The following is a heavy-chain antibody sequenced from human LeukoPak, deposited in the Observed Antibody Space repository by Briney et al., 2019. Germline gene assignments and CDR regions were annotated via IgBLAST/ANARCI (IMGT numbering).Heavy chain of an antibody. CDR1: GFTFSSYA. D-gene: IGHD6-19*01. Sequence: GGSLLLSCAASGFTFSSYAMSWVRQAPGKGLEWVSAISGSGGSTYYADSVKGRFTISRDNSKNTLYLQMNSLRAEDTAVYYCAKCLGVAVAGGSLRYYYGMDVWGQGTTVTVSS. J-gene: IGHJ6*02. CDR3: AKCLGVAVAGGSLRYYYGMDV. CDR2: ISGSGGST. V-gene: IGHV3-23*01.